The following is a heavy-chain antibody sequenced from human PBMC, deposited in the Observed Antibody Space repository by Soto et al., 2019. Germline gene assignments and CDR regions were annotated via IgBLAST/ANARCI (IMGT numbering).Heavy chain of an antibody. V-gene: IGHV3-21*01. CDR2: ISGSGKYI. CDR3: TTGCRATASPY. Sequence: GGSLRLSCVVSGLTPFSGYSMNWARQAPGKGLEWVSSISGSGKYIYYRDSVKGRFTISRDDGKNSVYLEMNSLRAEDTALYYCTTGCRATASPYWGRGTLVTVSS. J-gene: IGHJ4*01. CDR1: GLTPFSGYS. D-gene: IGHD3-10*01.